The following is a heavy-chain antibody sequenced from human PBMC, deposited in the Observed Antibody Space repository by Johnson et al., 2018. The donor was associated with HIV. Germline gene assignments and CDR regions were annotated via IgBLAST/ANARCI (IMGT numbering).Heavy chain of an antibody. CDR2: LGTAGDT. V-gene: IGHV3-13*01. Sequence: VQLVESGGGLIQPGGSLRLSCAASGFTFSNYDMYWVRQPTGKGLEWVSGLGTAGDTYYAGSLQGRFTLSSEDATNSLYLQMNSLRAGDTAVYYCARGGSRTTIFGVDINMGAFDIWGQGTMVTVAS. J-gene: IGHJ3*02. D-gene: IGHD3-3*01. CDR3: ARGGSRTTIFGVDINMGAFDI. CDR1: GFTFSNYD.